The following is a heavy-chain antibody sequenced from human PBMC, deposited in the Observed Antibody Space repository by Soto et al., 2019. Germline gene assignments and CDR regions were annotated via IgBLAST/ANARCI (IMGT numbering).Heavy chain of an antibody. D-gene: IGHD3-22*01. V-gene: IGHV4-39*01. CDR3: ATRLYHSRGYYYVPY. CDR1: AGSISSSSYF. J-gene: IGHJ4*02. CDR2: IDYRGST. Sequence: QLQLQESGPGLVKPSETLSLTCTVSAGSISSSSYFSGWIRQPPGKGLDWIGTIDYRGSTSYNPSLKRRVTISVDTSKNQFSLTLSSVTAADTAVYYCATRLYHSRGYYYVPYWGQGTLVTVSS.